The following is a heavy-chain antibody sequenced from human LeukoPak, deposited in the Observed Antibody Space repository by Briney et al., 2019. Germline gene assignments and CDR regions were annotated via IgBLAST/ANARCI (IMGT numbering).Heavy chain of an antibody. V-gene: IGHV4-59*01. CDR1: GGSISSYY. CDR3: ASGVYTGLLWFGELTY. CDR2: IYYSGST. D-gene: IGHD3-10*01. J-gene: IGHJ4*02. Sequence: SETLSLTCTVSGGSISSYYWSWIRQPPGKGLEWIGYIYYSGSTNYNPSLKSRVTISVDTSKNQFSLKLSSVTAADTAVYYRASGVYTGLLWFGELTYWGQGTLVTVSS.